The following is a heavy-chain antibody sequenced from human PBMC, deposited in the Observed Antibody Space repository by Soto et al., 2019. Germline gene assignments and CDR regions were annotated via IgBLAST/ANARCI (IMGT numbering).Heavy chain of an antibody. CDR1: GYSFTSYW. CDR2: IYPGDSDT. Sequence: PGESLKISCKGSGYSFTSYWIGWVRQMPGKGLEWMGIIYPGDSDTRYSPSFQGQVTISADKSISTAYLQWSSLKASDTAMYYCARTYCGGDCYSWYFDYWGQGTLVTVSS. CDR3: ARTYCGGDCYSWYFDY. D-gene: IGHD2-21*02. J-gene: IGHJ4*02. V-gene: IGHV5-51*01.